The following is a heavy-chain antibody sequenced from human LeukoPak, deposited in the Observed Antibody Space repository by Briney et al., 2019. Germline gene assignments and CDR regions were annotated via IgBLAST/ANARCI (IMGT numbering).Heavy chain of an antibody. CDR2: INPDSGGT. CDR1: AYTFTSYY. Sequence: ASVKVSCKASAYTFTSYYLHWVRQAPGQGLEWMGWINPDSGGTNYAQKFQGRVTLTRDTSISTAYMELNSLRSDDTAVYYCARLGSRFGEYTHWGQGTLVTVSS. CDR3: ARLGSRFGEYTH. D-gene: IGHD3-10*01. V-gene: IGHV1-2*02. J-gene: IGHJ4*02.